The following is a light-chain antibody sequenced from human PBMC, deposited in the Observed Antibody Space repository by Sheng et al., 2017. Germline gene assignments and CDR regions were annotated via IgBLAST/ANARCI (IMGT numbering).Light chain of an antibody. CDR1: QSVSSSY. Sequence: DIVLTQSPGTLSLSPGERATLSCRASQSVSSSYLAWYQQKPGQAPRLLIYGASTRATGVPDRFSGSGSGTDFTFSISRLEPEDFAVYYCQQSRIFGPGTKADIK. CDR2: GAS. J-gene: IGKJ3*01. V-gene: IGKV3-20*01. CDR3: QQSRI.